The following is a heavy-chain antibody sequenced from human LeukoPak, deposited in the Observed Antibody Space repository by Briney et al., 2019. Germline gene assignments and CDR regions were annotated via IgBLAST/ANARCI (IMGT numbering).Heavy chain of an antibody. CDR3: AKHTPRGYSYGYDWYFDY. J-gene: IGHJ4*02. Sequence: GGSLRLSCAASGFTFSSYAMSWVRQAPGKGLEWVSAISGSGGSTYYADSVKGRFTISRDNSKNTLYLQMNSLRAEDTAVYYCAKHTPRGYSYGYDWYFDYWGQGTLVTVSS. CDR1: GFTFSSYA. V-gene: IGHV3-23*01. D-gene: IGHD5-18*01. CDR2: ISGSGGST.